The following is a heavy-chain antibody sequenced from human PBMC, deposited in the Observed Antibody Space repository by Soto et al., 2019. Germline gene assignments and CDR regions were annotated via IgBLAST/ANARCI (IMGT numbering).Heavy chain of an antibody. CDR1: GGTFSSYA. J-gene: IGHJ4*02. D-gene: IGHD2-2*01. V-gene: IGHV1-69*01. Sequence: QVQLVQSGAEVKKPGSSVKVSCKASGGTFSSYAISWVRQAPGQGLEWMGGIIPIFGTANYAQKFQGRVTITADESTSTAYMELSSLRSEDTAVYYCARAKDIVVVPATLRPYYFDYWGQGTLVTVSS. CDR3: ARAKDIVVVPATLRPYYFDY. CDR2: IIPIFGTA.